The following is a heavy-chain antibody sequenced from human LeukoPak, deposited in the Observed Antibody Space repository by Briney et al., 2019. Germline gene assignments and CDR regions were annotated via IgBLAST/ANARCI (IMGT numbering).Heavy chain of an antibody. V-gene: IGHV1-69*04. CDR3: ATTNDGGGYQWGDFFDF. Sequence: SVKVSCKASGGTSNSHAISWVRQAPGQGLEWMGRIIPNLGTTNRAQNFQDRVTLTADKSTNTAYVELTSLTSDDTAVYYCATTNDGGGYQWGDFFDFWGQGTLVTVSS. CDR2: IIPNLGTT. CDR1: GGTSNSHA. D-gene: IGHD3-22*01. J-gene: IGHJ4*02.